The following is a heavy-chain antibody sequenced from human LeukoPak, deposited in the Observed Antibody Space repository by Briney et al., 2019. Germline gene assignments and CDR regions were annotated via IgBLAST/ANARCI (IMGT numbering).Heavy chain of an antibody. CDR2: VSHTGAT. Sequence: PSETLSPTCSVSGASINGYFWNWVRQTPEKGLEWIGYVSHTGATTSNPTLKSRVSITIDTSKSQISLTMTSVTAADSALYYCARDRRGSFYTFDLWGPGTIVSVS. CDR3: ARDRRGSFYTFDL. J-gene: IGHJ3*01. CDR1: GASINGYF. V-gene: IGHV4-59*01. D-gene: IGHD1-26*01.